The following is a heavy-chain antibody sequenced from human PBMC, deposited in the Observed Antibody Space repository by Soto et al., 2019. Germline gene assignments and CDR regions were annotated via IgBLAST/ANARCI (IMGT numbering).Heavy chain of an antibody. CDR2: INHSGST. D-gene: IGHD3-3*01. CDR3: ARGRLYYDFWSGYRNWFGP. Sequence: SETLSLTCAVYGWSFSGYYWSWIRQPPGKGLEWIGEINHSGSTNYNPSLKSRVTISVDTSKNQFSLKLSSVTAADTAVYYCARGRLYYDFWSGYRNWFGPWGQGTLVTVSS. J-gene: IGHJ5*02. CDR1: GWSFSGYY. V-gene: IGHV4-34*01.